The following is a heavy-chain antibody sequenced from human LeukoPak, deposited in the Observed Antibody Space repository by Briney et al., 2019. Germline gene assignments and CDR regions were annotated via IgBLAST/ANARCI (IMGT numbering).Heavy chain of an antibody. CDR3: AKTLGGRWFFDC. Sequence: GGSLRLSCAASGFTLSTSATTWVRQAPGKGLEWVSSLGASGTNTFYADSVKGRFTISKDTSKNTLYLQMSSLRAEDTAVYYCAKTLGGRWFFDCWGQGTLVTVS. D-gene: IGHD4-23*01. V-gene: IGHV3-23*01. CDR1: GFTLSTSA. J-gene: IGHJ4*02. CDR2: LGASGTNT.